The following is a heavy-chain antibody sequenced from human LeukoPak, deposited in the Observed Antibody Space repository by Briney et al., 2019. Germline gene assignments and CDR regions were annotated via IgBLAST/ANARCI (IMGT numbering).Heavy chain of an antibody. V-gene: IGHV3-53*01. J-gene: IGHJ4*02. CDR2: IYSGGST. D-gene: IGHD6-13*01. Sequence: GGSLTLSCAASGFTDSSKYMSWVRQAPGKGLEWVSVIYSGGSTYYADSVKGRFTISRDNSKNTVDLQMNSLRVEDTAVYYCAMRGNTWYDCWGQETLVTVSS. CDR1: GFTDSSKY. CDR3: AMRGNTWYDC.